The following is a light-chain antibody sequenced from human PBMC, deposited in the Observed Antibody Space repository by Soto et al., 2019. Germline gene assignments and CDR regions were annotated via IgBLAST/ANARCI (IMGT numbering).Light chain of an antibody. CDR3: SSYTSSSRV. J-gene: IGLJ1*01. V-gene: IGLV2-14*01. Sequence: QSALTQPASVSGSPGQSITISCTGTSSDVGGYNYVSWYQQHPGKAPKLMIYDVSNRPSGVSNRFSGSKSGNTASLTISGLQAEDEADYNRSSYTSSSRVFGTGTKVTVL. CDR2: DVS. CDR1: SSDVGGYNY.